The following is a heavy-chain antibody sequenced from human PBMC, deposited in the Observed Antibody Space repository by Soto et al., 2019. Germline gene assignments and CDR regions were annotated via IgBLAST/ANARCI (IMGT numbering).Heavy chain of an antibody. D-gene: IGHD2-2*01. Sequence: QVQLVESGGGVVQPGRSLRLSCAASGFTFSNYAMHWVRQAPGKGLAWVALISYDGSNKYYADSVKGRFTISRDNSKNTLYLQMNSLRAEDTAVYYCAGGGYCISTSCYLNWFDPWGQGTLVTVSS. CDR3: AGGGYCISTSCYLNWFDP. CDR1: GFTFSNYA. CDR2: ISYDGSNK. V-gene: IGHV3-30-3*01. J-gene: IGHJ5*02.